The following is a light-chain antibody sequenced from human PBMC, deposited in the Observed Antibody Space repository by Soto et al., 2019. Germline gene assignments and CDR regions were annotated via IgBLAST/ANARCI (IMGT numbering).Light chain of an antibody. CDR1: SSNIGAGKD. Sequence: QSVLTQPPSVSGAPGQTVTISCTGSSSNIGAGKDVHWYQQFPGKAPKLLIYGNSNRPSGVPHRFSGSKSGSTASLAITGLQAEDEADYYCRSYANSGNALFGGGTQLTVL. V-gene: IGLV1-40*01. J-gene: IGLJ3*02. CDR3: RSYANSGNAL. CDR2: GNS.